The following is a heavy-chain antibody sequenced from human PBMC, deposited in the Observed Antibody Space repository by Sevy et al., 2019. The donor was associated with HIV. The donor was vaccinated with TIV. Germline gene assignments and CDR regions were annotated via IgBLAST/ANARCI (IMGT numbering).Heavy chain of an antibody. J-gene: IGHJ5*02. CDR1: GFTFSSYE. V-gene: IGHV3-48*03. CDR2: ISSRGTTI. CDR3: ARVDANYDKGFDP. D-gene: IGHD3-22*01. Sequence: GGSLRLSCEASGFTFSSYEMNWVRQAPGKGLEWVSYISSRGTTIKYADSVKGRFTISRDNAKNSLYMQMNSLRAEDTAVYYCARVDANYDKGFDPWGQGTMVTVSS.